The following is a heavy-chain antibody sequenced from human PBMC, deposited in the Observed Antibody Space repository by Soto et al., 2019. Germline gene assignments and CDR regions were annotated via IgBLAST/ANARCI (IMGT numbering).Heavy chain of an antibody. CDR1: GGSVSSGSYY. CDR3: ARDYCSGGSCYNWYYYYGMDV. V-gene: IGHV4-61*01. CDR2: IYYSGST. J-gene: IGHJ6*02. D-gene: IGHD2-15*01. Sequence: SETLSLTCTVSGGSVSSGSYYWRWIRQPPGKGLEWIGYIYYSGSTNYNPSLKSRVTISVDTSKNQFSLKLSSVTAADTAVYYCARDYCSGGSCYNWYYYYGMDVWGQGTTVTVSS.